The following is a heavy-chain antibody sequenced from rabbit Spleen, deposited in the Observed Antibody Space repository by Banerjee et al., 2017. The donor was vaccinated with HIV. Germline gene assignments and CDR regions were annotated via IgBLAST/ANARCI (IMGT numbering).Heavy chain of an antibody. Sequence: QSLEESGGDLVKPGASLTLTCTASGFSFSYSDYMCWVRQPPGKGPEWIACIGAGVSYTTYYATWAKGRFTISKTSSTTVTLQMTSLTAADTATYFCAGNTNMYRLNLWGPGTLVTVS. CDR3: AGNTNMYRLNL. CDR1: GFSFSYSDY. J-gene: IGHJ3*01. V-gene: IGHV1S40*01. D-gene: IGHD1-1*01. CDR2: IGAGVSYTT.